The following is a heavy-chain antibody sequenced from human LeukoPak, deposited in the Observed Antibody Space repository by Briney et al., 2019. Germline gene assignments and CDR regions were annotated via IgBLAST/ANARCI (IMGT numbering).Heavy chain of an antibody. V-gene: IGHV4-59*01. J-gene: IGHJ4*02. CDR1: GGSISSYY. CDR3: ASPGIVAAGTDRGFDY. Sequence: PSETLSLTCTVSGGSISSYYWSWIRQPPGKVMGWIGFIYYSGSTNYNPSLKSRVTISVDTSKNQFSLRLSAVIAADTAVYYCASPGIVAAGTDRGFDYWGQGILVTVSS. CDR2: IYYSGST. D-gene: IGHD6-13*01.